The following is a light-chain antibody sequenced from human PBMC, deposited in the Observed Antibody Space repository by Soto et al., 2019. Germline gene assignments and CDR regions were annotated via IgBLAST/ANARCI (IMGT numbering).Light chain of an antibody. J-gene: IGLJ3*02. CDR1: SGSIASDY. CDR2: DNN. CDR3: QSYDSGTNWV. V-gene: IGLV6-57*04. Sequence: NFMLTQPHSVSESPGKTVTISCTRSSGSIASDYVQWYKQRPGSVPTTVIADNNQRPSGVPDRFSGSIDSSSNSASLTISGLKTEDEADYYCQSYDSGTNWVFGGGTKLTVL.